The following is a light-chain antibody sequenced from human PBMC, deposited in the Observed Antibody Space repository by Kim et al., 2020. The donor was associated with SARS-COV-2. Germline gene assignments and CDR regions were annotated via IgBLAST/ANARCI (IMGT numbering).Light chain of an antibody. V-gene: IGKV1-39*01. CDR2: AAS. CDR3: QQTYSTPRT. Sequence: ASVGDRVSITCRTSQSISNYLNWYQQKPGKAPRLLIYAASSLQSGVPSRFSGSGSGADFTLTISSLQPEDFATYYCQQTYSTPRTFGQGTKVDIK. J-gene: IGKJ1*01. CDR1: QSISNY.